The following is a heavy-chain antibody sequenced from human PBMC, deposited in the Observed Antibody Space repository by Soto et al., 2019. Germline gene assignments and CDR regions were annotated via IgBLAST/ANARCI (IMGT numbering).Heavy chain of an antibody. CDR3: ARGKGMEENYYYYGLDI. D-gene: IGHD1-1*01. V-gene: IGHV1-3*01. J-gene: IGHJ6*02. Sequence: ASVKVSCKASGYTFSTYAMHWVRQAPGQSLEWMGWINGGTGQTRYSQRFQDRVTITRDTPASIANMELTSLTSEDTAVYYCARGKGMEENYYYYGLDIWGQGTTVTVSS. CDR1: GYTFSTYA. CDR2: INGGTGQT.